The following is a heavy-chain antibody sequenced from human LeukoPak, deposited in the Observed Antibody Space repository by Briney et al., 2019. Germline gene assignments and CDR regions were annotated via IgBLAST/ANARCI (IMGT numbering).Heavy chain of an antibody. CDR2: IIPIFGTA. V-gene: IGHV1-69*05. J-gene: IGHJ4*02. Sequence: SVKVSCKASGYTFTSYGISWVRQAPGQGLEWMGRIIPIFGTANYAQKFQGRVTITTDDSKSTAYMELSRLRSEDAAVYYCAREDLGGPWFDYWGEGTLVTVSS. CDR1: GYTFTSYG. CDR3: AREDLGGPWFDY.